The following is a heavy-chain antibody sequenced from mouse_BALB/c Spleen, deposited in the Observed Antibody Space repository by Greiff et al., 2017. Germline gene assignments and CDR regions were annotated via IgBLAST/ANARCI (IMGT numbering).Heavy chain of an antibody. D-gene: IGHD1-1*01. J-gene: IGHJ3*01. Sequence: EVQVVESGGGLVQPGGSRKLSCAASGFTFSSFGMHWVRQAPEKGLEWVAYISSGSSTIYYADTVKGRFTISRDNPKNTLFLQMTSLRSEDTAMYNCARPYYGSTSAFAYWGQGTLVTVSA. CDR2: ISSGSSTI. CDR3: ARPYYGSTSAFAY. CDR1: GFTFSSFG. V-gene: IGHV5-17*02.